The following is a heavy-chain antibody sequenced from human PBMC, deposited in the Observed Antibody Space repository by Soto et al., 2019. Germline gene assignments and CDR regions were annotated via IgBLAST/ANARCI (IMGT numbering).Heavy chain of an antibody. CDR3: TTYHCDYDFDH. CDR1: GYTLNEVA. J-gene: IGHJ5*02. Sequence: QVQLVQSGAEVKKPGASVKVSCKVSGYTLNEVAMHWVRQAPGKGLEWLGGFDPDEAETIYAQHFQGRGTMTEDTSTDSVYMELSSLRSENTALYFCTTYHCDYDFDHWGQGTLVTVSS. D-gene: IGHD4-17*01. CDR2: FDPDEAET. V-gene: IGHV1-24*01.